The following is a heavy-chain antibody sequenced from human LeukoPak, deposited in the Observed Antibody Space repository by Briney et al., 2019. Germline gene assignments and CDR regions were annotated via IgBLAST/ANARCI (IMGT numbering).Heavy chain of an antibody. D-gene: IGHD5-24*01. CDR2: IYSGGST. V-gene: IGHV3-53*01. CDR1: GFTVSSNY. CDR3: ARDLGGRMGLSAV. Sequence: PGASLRLSCAASGFTVSSNYMSWVRQAPGKGLEWVSVIYSGGSTNYADSVKGRFTISRDSSKNTLYLQMNSLRAEDTAVYYCARDLGGRMGLSAVWGQGTTVTVSS. J-gene: IGHJ6*02.